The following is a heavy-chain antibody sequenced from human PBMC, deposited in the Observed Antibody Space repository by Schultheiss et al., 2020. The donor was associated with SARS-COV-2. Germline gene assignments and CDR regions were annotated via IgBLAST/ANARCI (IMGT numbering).Heavy chain of an antibody. J-gene: IGHJ6*02. V-gene: IGHV5-51*01. CDR1: GYSFTSYW. CDR2: IYPGDSDT. Sequence: GESLKISCKGSGYSFTSYWIGWVRQKPGKGLEWMGIIYPGDSDTRYSPSFQGQVTISADKSISTAYLQWSSLKASDTAMYYCASGRIPYYYGMDVWGQGTTVTVSS. CDR3: ASGRIPYYYGMDV.